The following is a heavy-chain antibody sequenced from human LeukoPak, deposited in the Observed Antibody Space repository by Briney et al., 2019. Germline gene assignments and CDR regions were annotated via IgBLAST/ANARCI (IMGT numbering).Heavy chain of an antibody. CDR3: GRGAAQYSSFRY. CDR1: GYTFTIYG. V-gene: IGHV1-18*01. Sequence: ASVKVSCTASGYTFTIYGISWVRQAPGQGREWMGWISAHNGNTNYAQKLQGRVTITTDTSTSTAYMELRSLRSDDTAVYYCGRGAAQYSSFRYWGQGTLVTVSS. D-gene: IGHD6-6*01. J-gene: IGHJ4*02. CDR2: ISAHNGNT.